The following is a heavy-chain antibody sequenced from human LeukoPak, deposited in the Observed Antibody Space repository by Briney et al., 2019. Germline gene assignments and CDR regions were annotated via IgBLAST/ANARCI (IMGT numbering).Heavy chain of an antibody. CDR3: AREELLWFGEYPTLYFDY. V-gene: IGHV1-69*04. CDR1: GGTFSSYT. D-gene: IGHD3-10*01. J-gene: IGHJ4*02. Sequence: SVKVSCKASGGTFSSYTISWVRQAPGQGLEWMGRIIPILGIANYAQKFQGRVTITADESTSTAYMELSSLRSEDTAVYYCAREELLWFGEYPTLYFDYWGQGTLVTVSS. CDR2: IIPILGIA.